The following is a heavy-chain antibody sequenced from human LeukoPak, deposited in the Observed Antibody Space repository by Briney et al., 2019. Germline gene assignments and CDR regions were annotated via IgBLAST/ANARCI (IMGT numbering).Heavy chain of an antibody. CDR1: GGSFSGYY. CDR3: ARLNYYDSSGYYSPHDAFDI. Sequence: PSETLSLTCAVYGGSFSGYYWSWIRQPPGKGLEWIGEINHSGSTNYNPSLKSRVTISVDTSKNQFSLKLSSVTAADTAVYYCARLNYYDSSGYYSPHDAFDIWGQGTMVTVSS. J-gene: IGHJ3*02. V-gene: IGHV4-34*01. CDR2: INHSGST. D-gene: IGHD3-22*01.